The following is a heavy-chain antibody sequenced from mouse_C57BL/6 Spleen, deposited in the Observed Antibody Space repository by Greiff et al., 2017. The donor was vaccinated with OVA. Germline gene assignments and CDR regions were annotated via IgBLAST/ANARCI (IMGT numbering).Heavy chain of an antibody. CDR3: ARSRSNYYAMDY. D-gene: IGHD2-5*01. J-gene: IGHJ4*01. Sequence: EVMLVESGAELVKPGASVKLSCTASGFTIKAYYMHWVKQRPEQGLEWIGRIDPADGDTKYAPKFQGKATITADTSSNTAYLQLSSLTSEDSAVYYCARSRSNYYAMDYWGQGTSVTVSS. V-gene: IGHV14-2*01. CDR1: GFTIKAYY. CDR2: IDPADGDT.